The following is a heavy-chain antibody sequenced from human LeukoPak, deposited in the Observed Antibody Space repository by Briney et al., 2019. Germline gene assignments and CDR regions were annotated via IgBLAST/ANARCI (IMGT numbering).Heavy chain of an antibody. CDR3: ARSYSYGPNDY. CDR1: GFTFSSYE. CDR2: ISSSGSTI. D-gene: IGHD5-18*01. J-gene: IGHJ4*02. V-gene: IGHV3-48*03. Sequence: GGSLRLSCAASGFTFSSYEMNWVRQAPGKGLEWVSYISSSGSTIYYADSVKGRFTISRDNAKNSLYLQMNSLRAKDTAVYYCARSYSYGPNDYWGQGTLVTVSS.